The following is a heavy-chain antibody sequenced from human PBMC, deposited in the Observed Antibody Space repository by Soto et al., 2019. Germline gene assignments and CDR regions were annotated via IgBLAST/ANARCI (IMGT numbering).Heavy chain of an antibody. CDR1: CSTFTSYG. Sequence: ASVKVCCKSSCSTFTSYGISWVLQAPGQGLEWMGWISAYNGNTNYAQKLQGRVTMTTDTSTSTAYMELRSLRSDDTAVYYCARDRSSGWFDYWGQGTLVTVSS. CDR3: ARDRSSGWFDY. J-gene: IGHJ4*02. CDR2: ISAYNGNT. V-gene: IGHV1-18*04. D-gene: IGHD6-19*01.